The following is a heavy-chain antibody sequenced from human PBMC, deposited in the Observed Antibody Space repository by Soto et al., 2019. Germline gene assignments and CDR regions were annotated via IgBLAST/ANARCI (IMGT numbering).Heavy chain of an antibody. CDR1: GFTFSSYA. CDR3: AKEIVAGAYVETSAFDL. V-gene: IGHV3-23*01. D-gene: IGHD3-22*01. Sequence: VQLLESGGDLVQPGGSLRLSCAASGFTFSSYAMGWVRQARGTGLEWVSVIDGSGGDRSLADSVKGRFTISRDNSKNTLYLQMDRLRVEDTARYFCAKEIVAGAYVETSAFDLWGQGTLVTVSS. CDR2: IDGSGGDR. J-gene: IGHJ4*02.